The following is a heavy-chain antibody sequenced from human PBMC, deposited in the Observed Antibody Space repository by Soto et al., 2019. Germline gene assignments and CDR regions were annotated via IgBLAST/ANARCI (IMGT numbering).Heavy chain of an antibody. D-gene: IGHD1-20*01. V-gene: IGHV4-61*08. CDR3: AREGAYNWNQPVS. Sequence: SETLSLTYAVSGAYINSGDYYWSWLRQPPGKGLEWIGYIYYSGSTNYNPSLKSRVTISVDTSKNQFSLKLSSVTAADTAVYYCAREGAYNWNQPVSWGQGTMVTVSS. CDR1: GAYINSGDYY. CDR2: IYYSGST. J-gene: IGHJ3*01.